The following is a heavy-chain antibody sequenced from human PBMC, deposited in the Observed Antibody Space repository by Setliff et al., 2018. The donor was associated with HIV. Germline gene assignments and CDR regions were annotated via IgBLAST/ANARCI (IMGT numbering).Heavy chain of an antibody. D-gene: IGHD2-15*01. J-gene: IGHJ6*02. CDR2: IYYSGST. CDR1: GGSISSHY. CDR3: IVTHPPSEVFYYYGMDV. V-gene: IGHV4-59*11. Sequence: SETLSLTCTVSGGSISSHYWSWIRQPPGKGLEWIGYIYYSGSTNYNPSLKSRVTISVDTSKNHFSLTLSSVTAADTAVYYCIVTHPPSEVFYYYGMDVWGQGTTVTVSS.